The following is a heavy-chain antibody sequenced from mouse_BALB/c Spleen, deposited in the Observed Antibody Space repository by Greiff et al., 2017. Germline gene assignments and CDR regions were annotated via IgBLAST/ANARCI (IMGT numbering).Heavy chain of an antibody. CDR2: ISSGGST. V-gene: IGHV5-6-5*01. CDR1: GFTFSSYA. J-gene: IGHJ2*01. Sequence: EVQLVESGGGLVQPGGSLKLSCAASGFTFSSYAMSWVRQTPEKRLEWVASISSGGSTYYPDSVKGRFTISRDNARNILYLQMSSLRSEDTAMYYCARDGHYFDYWGQGTTLTVSS. D-gene: IGHD1-1*02. CDR3: ARDGHYFDY.